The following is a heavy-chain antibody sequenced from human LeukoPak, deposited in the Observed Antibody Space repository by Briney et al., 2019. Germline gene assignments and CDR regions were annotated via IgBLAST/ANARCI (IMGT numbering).Heavy chain of an antibody. V-gene: IGHV3-66*01. Sequence: PGGVLRLSCAASGFTVSSNYMSWVRQAPGRGLEWVSVIYSGGGTYYAESVKGRFTISRDNSKNTLYLQLNSLRAEDTAVYYCARDQLYYLGSGSLTVGPFHGMDVWGQGTTVTVS. CDR3: ARDQLYYLGSGSLTVGPFHGMDV. D-gene: IGHD3-10*01. J-gene: IGHJ6*02. CDR1: GFTVSSNY. CDR2: IYSGGGT.